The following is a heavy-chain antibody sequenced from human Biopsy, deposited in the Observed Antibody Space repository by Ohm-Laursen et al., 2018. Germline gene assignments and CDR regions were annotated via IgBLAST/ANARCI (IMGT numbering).Heavy chain of an antibody. D-gene: IGHD6-25*01. J-gene: IGHJ4*02. CDR1: GHTLTALS. V-gene: IGHV1-24*01. Sequence: ASVTVSCKVSGHTLTALSMHWVRQAPGRGLEWMGGFAPENGKTIYAQKFQGRVTMTEDTSTDTAYMELSSLRAEDTAVYYCAGTRSSGFVPQTPRLFDYWGPGTLVTVSS. CDR3: AGTRSSGFVPQTPRLFDY. CDR2: FAPENGKT.